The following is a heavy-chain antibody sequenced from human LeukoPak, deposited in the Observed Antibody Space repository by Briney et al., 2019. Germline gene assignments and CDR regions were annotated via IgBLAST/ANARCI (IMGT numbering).Heavy chain of an antibody. V-gene: IGHV1-18*04. Sequence: ASVKVSCKASGYTFAIYGISWVRQAPAQGLEWMGWISSDNGYTNYAQKFQGRVTMTTDTSTNTDYMELRSLRSDDTAVYYCARAGSGRYYYYMDVWGKGTTVTVSS. CDR2: ISSDNGYT. J-gene: IGHJ6*03. CDR3: ARAGSGRYYYYMDV. D-gene: IGHD3-10*01. CDR1: GYTFAIYG.